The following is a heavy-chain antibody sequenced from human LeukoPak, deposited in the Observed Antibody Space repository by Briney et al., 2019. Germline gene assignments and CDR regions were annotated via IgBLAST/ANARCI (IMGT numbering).Heavy chain of an antibody. D-gene: IGHD1-1*01. Sequence: GGSLRLSCAASGFTFSNYPMHWVRQAPGKELEWVTMISHDESRKFYAVSVKGRFTVSRDNSKNTLYLQVNSLRAEDTAAYHCAKLLSAVGSTAYNNFDPWGQGTLVTVSS. J-gene: IGHJ5*02. CDR2: ISHDESRK. V-gene: IGHV3-30-3*02. CDR3: AKLLSAVGSTAYNNFDP. CDR1: GFTFSNYP.